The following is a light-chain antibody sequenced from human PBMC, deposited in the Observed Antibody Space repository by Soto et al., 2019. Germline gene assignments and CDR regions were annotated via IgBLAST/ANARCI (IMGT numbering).Light chain of an antibody. CDR2: EVS. CDR1: SSDVGGYNY. Sequence: QSALTQPASVSGSPGQSITISCTGTSSDVGGYNYVSWYQQHPGKAPKLMIYEVSNRPSGVSNRFSGSKSGNTASLTISGLQAEDEADYYCSSYTSSSTQFGGGTKDTVL. CDR3: SSYTSSSTQ. J-gene: IGLJ2*01. V-gene: IGLV2-14*01.